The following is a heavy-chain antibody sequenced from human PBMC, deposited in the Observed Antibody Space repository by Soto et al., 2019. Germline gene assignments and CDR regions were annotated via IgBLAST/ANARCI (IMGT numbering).Heavy chain of an antibody. V-gene: IGHV4-34*01. D-gene: IGHD3-10*01. CDR3: ARVGRYYGSGSYYWFDP. CDR2: INHSGST. CDR1: GGSFSGYY. Sequence: SETLSLTCAVYGGSFSGYYWSWIRQPPGKGLEWIGVINHSGSTNYNPSLKSRVTISVDTSKNQFSLKLSSVTAADTAVYYCARVGRYYGSGSYYWFDPWGQGTLVTVSS. J-gene: IGHJ5*02.